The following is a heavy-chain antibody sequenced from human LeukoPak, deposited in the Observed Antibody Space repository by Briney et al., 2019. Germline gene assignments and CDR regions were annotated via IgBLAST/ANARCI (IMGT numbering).Heavy chain of an antibody. V-gene: IGHV1-69*04. CDR2: IIPILGIA. CDR1: GGTFSSYA. Sequence: ASVKVSCKASGGTFSSYAISWVRQAPGQGLEWMGRIIPILGIANYAQKFQGRVTITADKSTSTAYMELSSLRSEDTAAYYCARFACSSTSCYFDYWGQGTLVTVSS. J-gene: IGHJ4*02. CDR3: ARFACSSTSCYFDY. D-gene: IGHD2-2*01.